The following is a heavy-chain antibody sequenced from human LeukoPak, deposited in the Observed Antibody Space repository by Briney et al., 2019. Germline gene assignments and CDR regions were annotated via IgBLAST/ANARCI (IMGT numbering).Heavy chain of an antibody. V-gene: IGHV3-23*01. D-gene: IGHD3-3*01. CDR3: AKDLHNWSGIDY. J-gene: IGHJ4*02. Sequence: GGSLRLSCAASGFTFSTNAMNWVRQAPGKGPEWVSGIGGDGRSFYTDSVKGRFTISRDNSKNTLYLQMNSLRAEDTAIYYCAKDLHNWSGIDYSGEGTLVTVSS. CDR2: IGGDGRS. CDR1: GFTFSTNA.